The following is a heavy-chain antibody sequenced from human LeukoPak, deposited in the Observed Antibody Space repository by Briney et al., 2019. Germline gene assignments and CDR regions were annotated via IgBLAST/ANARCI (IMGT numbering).Heavy chain of an antibody. CDR1: GFTFSAYA. D-gene: IGHD1-26*01. CDR2: VSYDETNY. Sequence: GGSLRLSCTASGFTFSAYAMHWVRQAPGKGLEWVAVVSYDETNYYYAESVKGRFSISRNDSKNTLVLQMNSLTTEDTGVYYCARARTGSYYSTFEHWGPGTLVSVSS. J-gene: IGHJ1*01. V-gene: IGHV3-30*04. CDR3: ARARTGSYYSTFEH.